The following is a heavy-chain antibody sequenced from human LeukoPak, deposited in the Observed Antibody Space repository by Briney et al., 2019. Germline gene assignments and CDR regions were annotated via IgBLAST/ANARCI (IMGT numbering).Heavy chain of an antibody. CDR2: ISSNSDYI. J-gene: IGHJ2*01. CDR3: ARDWRNKYSNSWSRGEWYFDL. V-gene: IGHV3-21*01. CDR1: GFTFTSHS. D-gene: IGHD6-13*01. Sequence: GGSLRLSCVASGFTFTSHSLNWLRQAPGKGLEWVASISSNSDYILYAESVKGRFSISRDNARNSVYLQMNSLTAEDTALYYCARDWRNKYSNSWSRGEWYFDLWGRGTLVSVSS.